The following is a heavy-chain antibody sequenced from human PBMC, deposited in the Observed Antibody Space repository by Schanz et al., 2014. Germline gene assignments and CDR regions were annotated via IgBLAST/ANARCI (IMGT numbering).Heavy chain of an antibody. Sequence: VQLLQFGGGVVQPGRSLRLSCAASGFTFSSYAMSWVRQAPGKGLEWVSALSGSGGSTYYADSVKGRFTVSRDSGQNSLYLQMNSLRAEDTAVYYCAKDPSHGDYDYYFDSWGQGTLVTVSA. CDR1: GFTFSSYA. V-gene: IGHV3-23*01. J-gene: IGHJ4*02. D-gene: IGHD3-22*01. CDR2: LSGSGGST. CDR3: AKDPSHGDYDYYFDS.